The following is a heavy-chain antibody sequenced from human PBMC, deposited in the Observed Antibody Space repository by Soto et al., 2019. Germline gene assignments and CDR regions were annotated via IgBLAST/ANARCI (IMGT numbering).Heavy chain of an antibody. J-gene: IGHJ5*02. CDR3: ARVPLRAAGNKGWFDP. V-gene: IGHV1-2*04. CDR1: GYTFTGYY. CDR2: INPNSGGT. D-gene: IGHD6-13*01. Sequence: QVQLVQSGAEVKKPGASVKVSCKASGYTFTGYYMHWVRQAPGQGLEWMGWINPNSGGTNYAQKFQGWVTMTRDTSISTAYMELSRLRSDDKAVYYCARVPLRAAGNKGWFDPWGQGTLVTVSS.